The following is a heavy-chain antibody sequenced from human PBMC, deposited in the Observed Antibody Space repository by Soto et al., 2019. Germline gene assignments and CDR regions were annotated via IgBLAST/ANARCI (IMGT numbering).Heavy chain of an antibody. CDR3: AKAPTYYYHSSGYFDY. V-gene: IGHV3-30-3*01. CDR2: TSYDGSNK. D-gene: IGHD3-22*01. Sequence: GGSLRLSCAASGFTFSSYAMHWVRQAPGKGLEWVAVTSYDGSNKYYADSVKGRFTISRDNSKNTLYLQMNSLRAEDTAVYYCAKAPTYYYHSSGYFDYWGQGTLVTVAS. CDR1: GFTFSSYA. J-gene: IGHJ4*02.